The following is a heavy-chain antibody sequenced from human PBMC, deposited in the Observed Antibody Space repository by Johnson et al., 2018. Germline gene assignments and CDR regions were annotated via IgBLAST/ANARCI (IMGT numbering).Heavy chain of an antibody. J-gene: IGHJ6*03. CDR1: GFTFSDYY. Sequence: VQLLESGGGVVQPGRSLRLSCAASGFTFSDYYMSWIRQAPGKGLEWISYISNSGSTIYYADSVKGRFTISRDNAKNSLYLQMNSLRAEDTAVYYCARDPVTDFGVVYYYYYYMDVWGKGTTVTVSS. V-gene: IGHV3-11*04. CDR2: ISNSGSTI. CDR3: ARDPVTDFGVVYYYYYYMDV. D-gene: IGHD3-3*01.